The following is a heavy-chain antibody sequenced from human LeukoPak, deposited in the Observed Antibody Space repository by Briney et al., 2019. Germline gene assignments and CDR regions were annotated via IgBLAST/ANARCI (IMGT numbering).Heavy chain of an antibody. D-gene: IGHD3-3*01. Sequence: GASVKVSCKASGYTFTSYDINWVRQATGQGLEWMGWMSPNSGNTGYAQKFQGRVTMTRNTSISTAYMELSSLRSEDTAVYYCARPGLNYDFWSGYYTGFGRNYYYYYGMDVWGQGTTVTVSS. CDR2: MSPNSGNT. CDR3: ARPGLNYDFWSGYYTGFGRNYYYYYGMDV. CDR1: GYTFTSYD. V-gene: IGHV1-8*01. J-gene: IGHJ6*02.